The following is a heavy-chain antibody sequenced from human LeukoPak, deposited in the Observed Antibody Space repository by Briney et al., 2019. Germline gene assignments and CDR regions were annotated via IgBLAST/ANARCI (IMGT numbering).Heavy chain of an antibody. D-gene: IGHD1-26*01. J-gene: IGHJ3*02. CDR3: AREYAGSYHTFDI. CDR2: ITTGSTTM. CDR1: GFSFSTYR. Sequence: GGSLRLSCAASGFSFSTYRMDWVRQAPGKGLEWVAYITTGSTTMNYADSVQGRFTISRDDAKNSLYLQMNSLRDEDTAVYYCAREYAGSYHTFDIWGQGTMVTVSS. V-gene: IGHV3-48*02.